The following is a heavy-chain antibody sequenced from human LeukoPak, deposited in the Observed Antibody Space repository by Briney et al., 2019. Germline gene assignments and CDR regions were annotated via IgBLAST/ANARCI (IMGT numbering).Heavy chain of an antibody. V-gene: IGHV3-74*01. CDR1: GLTFSSHW. CDR3: AKDVAAAAGYYFDY. D-gene: IGHD6-13*01. Sequence: GGSLRLSCAASGLTFSSHWMHWVSQAPGKGLVWVSRITNDGSSTTYADSVKGRFTITRDNAKNMLYLQVNSLRAEDTAVYYCAKDVAAAAGYYFDYWGQGTLVSVSS. CDR2: ITNDGSST. J-gene: IGHJ4*02.